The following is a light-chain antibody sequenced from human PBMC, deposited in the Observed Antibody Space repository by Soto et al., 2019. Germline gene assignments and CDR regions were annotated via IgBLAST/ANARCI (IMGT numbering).Light chain of an antibody. CDR2: YAS. J-gene: IGKJ5*01. CDR3: QQYNAWPPIT. Sequence: EIMMTQSPATLSVSPGESATLSCRASQSVSHNLAWYQHKPGQAPRLLLFYASTRATDIPARFSGIGSGTEFTLTIISSLSEEFALYYFQQYNAWPPITFGQGTRLEIK. V-gene: IGKV3-15*01. CDR1: QSVSHN.